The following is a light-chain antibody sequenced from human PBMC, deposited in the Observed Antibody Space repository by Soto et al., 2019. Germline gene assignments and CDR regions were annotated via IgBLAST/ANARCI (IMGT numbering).Light chain of an antibody. Sequence: DIQMTQSPSTLAASVGGRVTITCRASQSISSWLAWYQQKPGKAPKLLIYDASSLESGVPSRFSGSGSGTEFILTISSLQPDDFATYYCQQYNSFWTFGQGTKVEVK. J-gene: IGKJ1*01. V-gene: IGKV1-5*01. CDR3: QQYNSFWT. CDR1: QSISSW. CDR2: DAS.